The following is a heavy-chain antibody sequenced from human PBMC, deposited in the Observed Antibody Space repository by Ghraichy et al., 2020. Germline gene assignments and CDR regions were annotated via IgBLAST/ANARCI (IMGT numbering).Heavy chain of an antibody. CDR2: IYYSGST. CDR3: ARVLKSARIWSGYPPFGAFDI. Sequence: SETLSLTCTVSGGSISSYYWSWIRQPPGKGLEWIGYIYYSGSTNYNPSLKSRVTISVDTSKNQFSLKLSSVTAADTAVYYCARVLKSARIWSGYPPFGAFDIWGQGTMVTVSS. J-gene: IGHJ3*02. CDR1: GGSISSYY. D-gene: IGHD3-3*01. V-gene: IGHV4-59*01.